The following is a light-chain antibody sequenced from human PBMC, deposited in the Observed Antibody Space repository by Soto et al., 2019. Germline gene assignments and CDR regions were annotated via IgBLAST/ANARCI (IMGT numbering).Light chain of an antibody. CDR2: SNN. CDR1: NSNIGSNT. CDR3: ATWDDRLNGYV. V-gene: IGLV1-44*01. Sequence: QSVLTQPPSASGTPGQRVTISCSGSNSNIGSNTVTWYQQLPGTAPILLIYSNNQRSSGVPDRFSGSRSGTSGSLAISGLQSEDEADYYSATWDDRLNGYVFGSGTKLTVL. J-gene: IGLJ1*01.